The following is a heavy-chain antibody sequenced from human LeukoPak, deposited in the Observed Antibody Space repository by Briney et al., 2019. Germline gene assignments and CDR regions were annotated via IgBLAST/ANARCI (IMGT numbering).Heavy chain of an antibody. V-gene: IGHV3-53*04. CDR3: TRDLSGVNPFGY. CDR1: GFTVSSNY. J-gene: IGHJ4*02. D-gene: IGHD2-8*01. Sequence: GGSLRLSCAVSGFTVSSNYMSWDRQPPGKGLEWVSVIYSGGSTYYADSVKGRFTISRHDSRDTLYLQMNSLRVEDTAVYYCTRDLSGVNPFGYWGQGTLVTVSS. CDR2: IYSGGST.